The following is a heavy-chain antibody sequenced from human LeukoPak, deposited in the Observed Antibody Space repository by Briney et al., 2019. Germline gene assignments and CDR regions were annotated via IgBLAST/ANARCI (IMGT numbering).Heavy chain of an antibody. Sequence: SQTLSLTCAISGDSVSNKTAAWNWIRQSPSRGLEWLGRTYYRSKWYDDYAVSVKSRITINPDTSKNQFSLQLNSVTPEDTAVYYCASVTWQHLLLWFDSWGQGTLVTVSS. CDR1: GDSVSNKTAA. D-gene: IGHD2-21*02. J-gene: IGHJ5*01. CDR3: ASVTWQHLLLWFDS. V-gene: IGHV6-1*01. CDR2: TYYRSKWYD.